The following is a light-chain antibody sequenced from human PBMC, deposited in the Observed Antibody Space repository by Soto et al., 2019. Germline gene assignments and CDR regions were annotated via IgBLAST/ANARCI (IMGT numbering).Light chain of an antibody. J-gene: IGLJ1*01. CDR3: QSFDSSRFYI. V-gene: IGLV2-14*03. Sequence: QSVLTQPASVSGSPGQSITISCTGTSSDVGGYDYVSWYQLHPGTAPKLLIYGNSNRPSGVPDRFSGSKSGTSASLAITGLQAEDEADYYCQSFDSSRFYIFGTGTKVTVL. CDR1: SSDVGGYDY. CDR2: GNS.